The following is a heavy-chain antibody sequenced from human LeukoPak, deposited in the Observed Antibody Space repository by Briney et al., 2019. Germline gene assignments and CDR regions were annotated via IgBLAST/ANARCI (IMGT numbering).Heavy chain of an antibody. CDR1: GFTFSGYY. CDR2: ISSGGSST. CDR3: AKHLSGYFDY. J-gene: IGHJ4*02. Sequence: PGGSLRLSCAASGFTFSGYYMNWIRQAPGKGLGWISYISSGGSSTYYADSVKGRFIISRDNSKNTLYLQMNSLGAEDTAVYYCAKHLSGYFDYWGQGTLVTVSS. V-gene: IGHV3-11*01. D-gene: IGHD3-3*01.